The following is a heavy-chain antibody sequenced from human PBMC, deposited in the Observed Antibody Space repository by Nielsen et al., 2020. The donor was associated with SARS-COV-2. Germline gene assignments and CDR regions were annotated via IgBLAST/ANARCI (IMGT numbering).Heavy chain of an antibody. V-gene: IGHV1-18*04. J-gene: IGHJ5*02. CDR1: GYTFSNYG. Sequence: ASVKVSCKASGYTFSNYGITWVRQAPGQGLEWMGWINYNGDTTYSRKFQDRVTMTKDTFTSTAYMELRSLRSDDTAVYYCARGGGNFTPWGQGTLVTVSS. CDR3: ARGGGNFTP. D-gene: IGHD4-23*01. CDR2: INYNGDT.